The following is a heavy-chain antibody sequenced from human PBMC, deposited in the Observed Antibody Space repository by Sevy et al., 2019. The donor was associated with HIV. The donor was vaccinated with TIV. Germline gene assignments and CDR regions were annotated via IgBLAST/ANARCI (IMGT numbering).Heavy chain of an antibody. V-gene: IGHV3-30*18. CDR1: GFSFSRYG. J-gene: IGHJ6*02. CDR3: AKGLSSIYPYSMDV. CDR2: ISFDGDNK. Sequence: GGSLRLSCEASGFSFSRYGMHWVRQVAGKGLEWVAVISFDGDNKYYSDSVRGRFAISRDNSENTMHLQMNNLRLDDKAVYYCAKGLSSIYPYSMDVWGQGTTVTVSS. D-gene: IGHD3-16*01.